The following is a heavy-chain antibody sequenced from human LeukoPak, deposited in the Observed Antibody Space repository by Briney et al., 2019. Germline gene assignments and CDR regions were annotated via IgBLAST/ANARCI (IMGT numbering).Heavy chain of an antibody. D-gene: IGHD3-10*01. CDR2: IKQDGSEK. CDR1: GFTFSNAW. J-gene: IGHJ4*02. CDR3: AKTERFGLRMPYFDY. Sequence: GGSLRLSCAASGFTFSNAWMNWVRQAPGKGLEWVANIKQDGSEKYYVDSVKGRFTISRDNAKNSLYLQMNSLRAEDTAVYYCAKTERFGLRMPYFDYWGQGTLVTVSS. V-gene: IGHV3-7*03.